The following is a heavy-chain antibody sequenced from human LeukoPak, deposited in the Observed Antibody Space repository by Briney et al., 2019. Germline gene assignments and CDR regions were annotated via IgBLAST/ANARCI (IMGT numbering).Heavy chain of an antibody. CDR1: VYSLKDYS. D-gene: IGHD2-21*02. V-gene: IGHV1-2*02. CDR3: RRADSSDNSYSVGYLDP. CDR2: ITFKSGDT. Sequence: ASVSLSSTPSVYSLKDYSIHWGRQTPGQGPEWLGWITFKSGDTDYAQQSRGRIKMNRDIAISTIYLELHRLTPDDPAIYSCRRADSSDNSYSVGYLDPGGQGSLVTVSS. J-gene: IGHJ5*02.